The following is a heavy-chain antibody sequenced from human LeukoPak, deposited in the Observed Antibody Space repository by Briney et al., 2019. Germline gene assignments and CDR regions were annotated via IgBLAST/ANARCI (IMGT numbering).Heavy chain of an antibody. CDR2: IYTSGST. CDR1: GGSISSYY. J-gene: IGHJ6*03. CDR3: ARISSGWYGHYYYYMDV. D-gene: IGHD6-19*01. Sequence: SETLSLTCTVSGGSISSYYWSWIRQPAGKGLEWIGRIYTSGSTNYNPSLKSRVTMSVDTSKNQFSLKLSSVTAADTAVYYCARISSGWYGHYYYYMDVWGKGTTVTISS. V-gene: IGHV4-4*07.